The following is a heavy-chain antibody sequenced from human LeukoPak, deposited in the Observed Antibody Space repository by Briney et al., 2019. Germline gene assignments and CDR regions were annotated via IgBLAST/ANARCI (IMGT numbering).Heavy chain of an antibody. CDR2: MNPDSGNT. V-gene: IGHV1-8*01. CDR3: ARRIAAAGVGIVY. Sequence: GASVKVSCKASGHTFTSYDINWVRQATGQGIEWMGWMNPDSGNTGYAQKFQGRVTMTRNPSISTAYMELSSLTSEDTAVYYCARRIAAAGVGIVYWGQGTLVTVSS. J-gene: IGHJ4*02. CDR1: GHTFTSYD. D-gene: IGHD6-13*01.